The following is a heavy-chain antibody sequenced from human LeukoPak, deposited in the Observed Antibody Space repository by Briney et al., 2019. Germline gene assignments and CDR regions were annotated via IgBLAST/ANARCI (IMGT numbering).Heavy chain of an antibody. V-gene: IGHV3-7*01. D-gene: IGHD3/OR15-3a*01. CDR3: AKDVAWGRMDL. Sequence: GGSLRLSCAASGFTFSTYWMSWVRQAPGKGLEWLAIINQDGSQKYYVDSVKGRFTISRDNAKNSLYLQMDSLRVEDTAVYHCAKDVAWGRMDLWGQGTLATVSS. CDR1: GFTFSTYW. CDR2: INQDGSQK. J-gene: IGHJ4*02.